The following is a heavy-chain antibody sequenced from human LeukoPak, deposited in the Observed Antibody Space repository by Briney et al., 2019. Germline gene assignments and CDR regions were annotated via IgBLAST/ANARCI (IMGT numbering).Heavy chain of an antibody. D-gene: IGHD1-14*01. CDR2: IFPGDSGT. CDR1: GYSFTTDW. Sequence: PGESLKISCKTSGYSFTTDWIGWVRQMPGKGLEWMGLIFPGDSGTRYSPSFQGHVTISADKSISTAYLHWSSLRASDTAKYYCAKVTGATFYFDDWGQGTLVTVPS. J-gene: IGHJ4*02. V-gene: IGHV5-51*01. CDR3: AKVTGATFYFDD.